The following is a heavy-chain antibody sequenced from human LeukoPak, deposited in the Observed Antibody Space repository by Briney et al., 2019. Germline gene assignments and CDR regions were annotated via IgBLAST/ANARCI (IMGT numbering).Heavy chain of an antibody. Sequence: SETLSLTCAVYGESFSGYYWSWIRQPPGKGLEWIGEINHSGSTNYNPSLKSRVTISVDTSKNQFSLKLSSVTAADTAVYYCARGLIAARSFDYWGQGTLVTVSS. CDR2: INHSGST. CDR1: GESFSGYY. J-gene: IGHJ4*02. CDR3: ARGLIAARSFDY. V-gene: IGHV4-34*01. D-gene: IGHD6-6*01.